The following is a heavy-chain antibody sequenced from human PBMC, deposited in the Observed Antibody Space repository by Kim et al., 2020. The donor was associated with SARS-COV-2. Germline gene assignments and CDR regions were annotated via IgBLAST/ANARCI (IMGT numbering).Heavy chain of an antibody. V-gene: IGHV3-21*01. CDR2: ISSSSSYI. CDR1: GFTFSSYS. J-gene: IGHJ3*02. D-gene: IGHD3-22*01. CDR3: ARGVRGYYDSSGYYADAFDI. Sequence: GGSLILSCSSSGFTFSSYSMNWVRQAPGKGLECVSSISSSSSYIYYSDSVKVRFTISRDNAKNSLYLQMNSLRAEDTAVYYCARGVRGYYDSSGYYADAFDIWGQGTMVTVSS.